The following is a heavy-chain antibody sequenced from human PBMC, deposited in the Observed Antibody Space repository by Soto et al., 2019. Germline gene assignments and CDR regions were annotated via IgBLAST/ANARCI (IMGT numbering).Heavy chain of an antibody. CDR2: VNHAGAA. Sequence: QVHLQQWGAGLLRPSETLSLTCNVSGGSLTGYFWNWFRQPPGRPMEWIGEVNHAGAATYNPSLTSRVTLSVDTSKNQFSLRLASVAATDTALYFCARGYFTRQSLDYWDQGALVTVSS. CDR1: GGSLTGYF. V-gene: IGHV4-34*01. CDR3: ARGYFTRQSLDY. J-gene: IGHJ4*02.